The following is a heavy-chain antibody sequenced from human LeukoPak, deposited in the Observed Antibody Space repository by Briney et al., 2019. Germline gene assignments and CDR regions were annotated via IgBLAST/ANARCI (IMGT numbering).Heavy chain of an antibody. CDR3: ARDLPDYYDSSGLRGD. D-gene: IGHD3-22*01. CDR1: GFTFSSYS. V-gene: IGHV3-21*01. Sequence: PGGSLRLSCAASGFTFSSYSMNWVRQAPGKGLEWVSSISSSSSYIYYADSVKGQFTISRDNAKNSLYLQMNSLRAEDTAVYYCARDLPDYYDSSGLRGDWGQGTLVTVSS. CDR2: ISSSSSYI. J-gene: IGHJ4*02.